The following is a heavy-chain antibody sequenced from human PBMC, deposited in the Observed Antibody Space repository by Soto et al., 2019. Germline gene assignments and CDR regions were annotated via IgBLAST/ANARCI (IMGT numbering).Heavy chain of an antibody. V-gene: IGHV3-74*01. J-gene: IGHJ6*02. D-gene: IGHD3-3*01. CDR1: GFTFSSYW. CDR2: INSDGSST. Sequence: GGSLRLSCAASGFTFSSYWMHWVRQAPGKGLVWVSRINSDGSSTSYADSVKGRFTISRDNAKNTLYLQMNSLRAEDTAVYYCARAYYDFWSGYPKPYGMDVWGQGTTVTVS. CDR3: ARAYYDFWSGYPKPYGMDV.